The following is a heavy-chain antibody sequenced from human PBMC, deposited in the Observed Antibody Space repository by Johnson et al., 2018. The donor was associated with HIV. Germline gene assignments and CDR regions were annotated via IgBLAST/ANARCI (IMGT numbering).Heavy chain of an antibody. CDR2: VWSDGNNR. Sequence: QVQLVESGGGVVQPGRSLRLSCAASGFTFSDYGIHWVRQAPGKGLEWVAVVWSDGNNRYYADSVKGRFTISRDNSKNTLDLQMNSLRAEDTAVYYCAKPPLITMIVGVADGANAFDIWGQGTMVTVSS. CDR3: AKPPLITMIVGVADGANAFDI. D-gene: IGHD3-22*01. V-gene: IGHV3-33*06. CDR1: GFTFSDYG. J-gene: IGHJ3*02.